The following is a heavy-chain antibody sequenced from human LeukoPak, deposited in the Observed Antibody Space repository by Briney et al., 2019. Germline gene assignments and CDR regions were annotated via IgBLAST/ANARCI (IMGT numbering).Heavy chain of an antibody. CDR2: INQDETQK. V-gene: IGHV3-7*01. J-gene: IGHJ4*02. CDR3: ARDRGYTYGHPFDY. D-gene: IGHD5-18*01. CDR1: GFTFSRSW. Sequence: GGSLRLSCAASGFTFSRSWMTWVRQAPGKGLEWVANINQDETQKYYADSVKGRFTISRDNSKNTLYLQMNSLRAEDTAVYYCARDRGYTYGHPFDYWGQGTLVTVSS.